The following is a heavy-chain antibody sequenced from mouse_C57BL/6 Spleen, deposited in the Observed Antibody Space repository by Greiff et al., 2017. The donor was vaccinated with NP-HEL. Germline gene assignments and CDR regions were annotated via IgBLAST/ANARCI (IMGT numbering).Heavy chain of an antibody. CDR1: GFTFSDYG. CDR2: ISRGSSTI. V-gene: IGHV5-17*01. D-gene: IGHD1-1*01. J-gene: IGHJ4*01. Sequence: EVQVVESGGGLVKPGGSLKLSCAASGFTFSDYGMHWVRQAPEKGLEWVAYISRGSSTIYYADTVKGRFTISIDNAKNTLFLQMTSLRSEDTAMYYCARLSYDYAMDYWGQGTSVTVSS. CDR3: ARLSYDYAMDY.